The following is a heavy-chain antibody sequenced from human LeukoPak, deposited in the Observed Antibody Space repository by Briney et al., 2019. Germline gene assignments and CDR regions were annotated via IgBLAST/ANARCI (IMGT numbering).Heavy chain of an antibody. CDR1: GGSISRVGYY. CDR2: INRGGST. J-gene: IGHJ5*02. CDR3: AKETYYDSSGPWFDP. D-gene: IGHD3-22*01. Sequence: LSLTCTVSGGSISRVGYYWSWVRPPPGKGLEGVSVINRGGSTNYADSVKGRFTISRDNSKNTLYLQMNSLRAEDTAVYYCAKETYYDSSGPWFDPWGQGTLVTVSS. V-gene: IGHV3-53*01.